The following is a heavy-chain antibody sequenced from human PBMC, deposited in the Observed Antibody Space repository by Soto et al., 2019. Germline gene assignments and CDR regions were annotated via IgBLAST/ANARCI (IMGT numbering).Heavy chain of an antibody. D-gene: IGHD6-19*01. V-gene: IGHV4-4*02. Sequence: QVQLQESGPGRVKPSGTLSLTCGVSGDSVSSPYYWCWVRQPPGKGLEWIGEVFHTGTTSYNPSLRSRVTISMDKSINQFSLDLSSVTAADTAVYYCARSAGWYAVHSWGPGTLVIV. J-gene: IGHJ4*02. CDR2: VFHTGTT. CDR3: ARSAGWYAVHS. CDR1: GDSVSSPYY.